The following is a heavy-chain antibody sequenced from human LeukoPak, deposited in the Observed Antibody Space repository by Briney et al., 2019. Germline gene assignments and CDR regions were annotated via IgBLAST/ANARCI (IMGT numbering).Heavy chain of an antibody. D-gene: IGHD1-26*01. CDR3: AKCIVGATAPFDY. V-gene: IGHV3-23*01. CDR2: ISGSGGST. Sequence: GGSLRLSCAASGFTFSIYAMSWVRQAPGKGPEWVSAISGSGGSTYYADSVKGRFTISRDNSKNTLYLQMNSLRAEDTAVYYCAKCIVGATAPFDYWGQGTLVTVSS. J-gene: IGHJ4*02. CDR1: GFTFSIYA.